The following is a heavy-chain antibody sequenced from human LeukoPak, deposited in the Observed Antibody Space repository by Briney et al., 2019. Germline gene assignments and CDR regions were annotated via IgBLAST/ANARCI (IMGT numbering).Heavy chain of an antibody. CDR2: IKQDGRDK. J-gene: IGHJ4*02. CDR3: VRYFTAVAPTLRLDY. CDR1: GFTFSSYW. D-gene: IGHD6-19*01. V-gene: IGHV3-7*03. Sequence: PGGSLRLSCAASGFTFSSYWMDWVRQAPGKGLEWVATIKQDGRDKYYVDSVKGRFTISRDDAKNSPYLQMNSLRVEDTAVYHCVRYFTAVAPTLRLDYWGQGTLVTVSS.